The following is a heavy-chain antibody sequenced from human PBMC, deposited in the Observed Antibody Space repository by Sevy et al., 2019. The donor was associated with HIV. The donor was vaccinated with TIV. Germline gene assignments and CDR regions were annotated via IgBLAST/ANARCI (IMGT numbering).Heavy chain of an antibody. CDR2: MNPNSGDT. CDR3: ARMDSSGSINWFDP. D-gene: IGHD3-22*01. J-gene: IGHJ5*02. Sequence: ASVKVSCKASGYTFTSFDINWVRQAPGEGLQWMGWMNPNSGDTGYEEKFKGRVTMTRNTSISTAYMEVSSLRSEDTAVYFCARMDSSGSINWFDPWGQDTLVTVSS. CDR1: GYTFTSFD. V-gene: IGHV1-8*01.